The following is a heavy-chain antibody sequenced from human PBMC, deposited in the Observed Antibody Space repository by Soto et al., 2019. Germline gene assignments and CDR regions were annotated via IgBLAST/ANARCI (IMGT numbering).Heavy chain of an antibody. Sequence: QITLKESGPTLVTPTQTLTLTCSFSVFSLTSRPMGVGWIRQPPGKALDRLAVIYWDDDKRYSPALRSRLTITKDTSKNQVVLTVTNVDPVDTATYYCGHRLGGYTWNYGYLDYWGQGILVTVS. CDR3: GHRLGGYTWNYGYLDY. D-gene: IGHD1-7*01. J-gene: IGHJ4*02. CDR1: VFSLTSRPMG. CDR2: IYWDDDK. V-gene: IGHV2-5*02.